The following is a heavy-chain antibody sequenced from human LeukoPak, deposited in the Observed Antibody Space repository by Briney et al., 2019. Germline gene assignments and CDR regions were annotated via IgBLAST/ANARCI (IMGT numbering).Heavy chain of an antibody. J-gene: IGHJ5*02. Sequence: GGSLRLSCAASGFTFSSYGMHWVRQAPGKGLEWVAFIRYDGSNKYYADSVKGRLTISRDNAKNSLYLQMNSLRAEDTAVYYCARQLEHSNLNWFDPWGQGTLVTVSS. CDR1: GFTFSSYG. D-gene: IGHD4-11*01. V-gene: IGHV3-30*02. CDR3: ARQLEHSNLNWFDP. CDR2: IRYDGSNK.